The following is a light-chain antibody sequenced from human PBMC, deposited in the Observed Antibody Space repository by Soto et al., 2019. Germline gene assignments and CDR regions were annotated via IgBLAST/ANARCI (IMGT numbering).Light chain of an antibody. Sequence: QTVVTQEPSLTVSPGGTVTRTCASSTGAVTSGYYPNWFQQKAGQAPRVLIYSTSNKPSWTPARFSGSRLWGKAALTLSGVQPEDEAEYYCLLFYGDAWVFGGGTQLTV. V-gene: IGLV7-43*01. J-gene: IGLJ3*02. CDR2: STS. CDR3: LLFYGDAWV. CDR1: TGAVTSGYY.